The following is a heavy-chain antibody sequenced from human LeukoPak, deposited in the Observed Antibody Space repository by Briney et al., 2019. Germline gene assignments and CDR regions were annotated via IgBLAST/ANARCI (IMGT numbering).Heavy chain of an antibody. Sequence: ASVKVSCKASGYTFTDCYMHWVRQAPGQGLEWMGWINPNTGGTNYAQKFQGRVTMTRDTSISTPYMELSWLRSDDTAVYYCARALYTSRSYLATFSPTNFDYWGQGTLVTVSS. CDR2: INPNTGGT. J-gene: IGHJ4*02. V-gene: IGHV1-2*02. CDR1: GYTFTDCY. CDR3: ARALYTSRSYLATFSPTNFDY. D-gene: IGHD6-13*01.